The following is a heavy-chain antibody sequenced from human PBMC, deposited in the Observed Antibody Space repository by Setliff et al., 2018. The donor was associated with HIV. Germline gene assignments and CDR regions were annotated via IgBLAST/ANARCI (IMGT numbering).Heavy chain of an antibody. V-gene: IGHV4-4*02. CDR1: GGSITTNXX. Sequence: SETLSXTCTVAGGSITTNXXXRWVRQSPGXXXEWIGEIFHSGSANYNPSLKSRVPIXVDRSQKHFSLKLNYWKAAHPAMYYRTNDLTWGFPYWGQGMLVTVSS. CDR2: IFHSGSA. J-gene: IGHJ4*01. D-gene: IGHD7-27*01. CDR3: TNDLTWGFPY.